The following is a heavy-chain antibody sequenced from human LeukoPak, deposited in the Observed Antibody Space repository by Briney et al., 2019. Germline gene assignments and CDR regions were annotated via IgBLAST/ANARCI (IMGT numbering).Heavy chain of an antibody. V-gene: IGHV1-46*01. Sequence: ASVKVSCKTPGYTFSRHYIHWVRQAPGQGLEWLGIINTSGATTRYGQNFKGRVTATRDTSTSTVYMEMGSLNSEDTAVYYCARGLESSGWYGMDVWGQGTTIIVSS. D-gene: IGHD6-19*01. CDR1: GYTFSRHY. CDR2: INTSGATT. J-gene: IGHJ6*02. CDR3: ARGLESSGWYGMDV.